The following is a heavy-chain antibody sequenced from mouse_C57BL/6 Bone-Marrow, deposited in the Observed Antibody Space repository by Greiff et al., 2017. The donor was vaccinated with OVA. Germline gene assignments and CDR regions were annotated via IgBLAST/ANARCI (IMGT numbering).Heavy chain of an antibody. CDR1: GYSITSGYY. Sequence: EVKLVESGPGLVKPSQSLSLTCSVPGYSITSGYYWNWIRQFPGNKLEWMGYISYDGSNNYNPSLKNRISITRDTSKNQFFLKLNSVTTEDTATYYCAREKGYDYDEKAFGYWGQGTLVTVSA. V-gene: IGHV3-6*01. D-gene: IGHD2-4*01. CDR3: AREKGYDYDEKAFGY. CDR2: ISYDGSN. J-gene: IGHJ3*01.